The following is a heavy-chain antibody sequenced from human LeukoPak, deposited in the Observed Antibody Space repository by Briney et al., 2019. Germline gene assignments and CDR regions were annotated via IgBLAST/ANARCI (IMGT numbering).Heavy chain of an antibody. J-gene: IGHJ4*02. CDR2: INAGNGNT. CDR3: ARDDCGDTCYPGGY. CDR1: GYTFTSYA. V-gene: IGHV1-3*01. Sequence: ASVKVSCKASGYTFTSYAMHWVRQAPGQRLEWMGWINAGNGNTKYSQNFQDRLTITRDTSASTVYMELSSLTSEDTALYYCARDDCGDTCYPGGYWGQGTLVTVSS. D-gene: IGHD2-21*01.